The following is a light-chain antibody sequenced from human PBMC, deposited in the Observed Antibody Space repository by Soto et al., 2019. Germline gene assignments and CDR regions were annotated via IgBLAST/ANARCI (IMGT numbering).Light chain of an antibody. CDR1: QSVSSSY. J-gene: IGKJ3*01. CDR3: QQYGISPFT. CDR2: GAS. Sequence: EIVLTQSPGTLSLSPGERATLSCRASQSVSSSYLAWYQQKPGQAPRLLIYGASSRATGIADRFSGSGSGTDFTLTISRLEHEDFTVYYCQQYGISPFTFGPGTKVDV. V-gene: IGKV3-20*01.